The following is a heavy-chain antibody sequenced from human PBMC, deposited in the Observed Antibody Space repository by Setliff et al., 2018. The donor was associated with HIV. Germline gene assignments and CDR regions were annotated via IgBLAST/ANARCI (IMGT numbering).Heavy chain of an antibody. CDR2: IYYSGST. Sequence: SETLSLTCTVSGGSISSYYWSWIRQPPGKGLEWIGYIYYSGSTNYNPSLKSLVTISVDTSKNQFSLNLSSVTAADTAVYYCARAADYGSGSYFGYWGQGPLVTVSS. CDR3: ARAADYGSGSYFGY. D-gene: IGHD3-10*01. J-gene: IGHJ4*02. CDR1: GGSISSYY. V-gene: IGHV4-59*01.